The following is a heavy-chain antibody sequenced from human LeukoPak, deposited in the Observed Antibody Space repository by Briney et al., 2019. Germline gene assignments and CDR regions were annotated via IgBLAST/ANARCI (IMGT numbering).Heavy chain of an antibody. D-gene: IGHD3-22*01. Sequence: PGGSLRLSCAASGFMFSQFAIHWVRQAPGKGLEWVAVISYDGRNQYYADSVKGRFTVSRDNSKNTLSLHMDSLRPNDTAVYFCARGWHSSGYSDLDYWGQGTLVTVSS. V-gene: IGHV3-30-3*01. CDR1: GFMFSQFA. CDR3: ARGWHSSGYSDLDY. J-gene: IGHJ4*02. CDR2: ISYDGRNQ.